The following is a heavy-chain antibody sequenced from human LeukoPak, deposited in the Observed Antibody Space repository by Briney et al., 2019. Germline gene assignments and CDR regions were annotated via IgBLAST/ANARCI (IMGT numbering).Heavy chain of an antibody. V-gene: IGHV3-74*01. D-gene: IGHD3-10*01. CDR1: GFTFSSYW. J-gene: IGHJ4*02. Sequence: PGGSLRLSCAASGFTFSSYWMHWVRQAPGKGLVWVSRINSDGSSTSYADSVKGRFTISRDNAKNTLYLQMNSLRAEDTAVYYCAREPSVRGVIITRKPQKYSDYWGQGTLVTVSS. CDR2: INSDGSST. CDR3: AREPSVRGVIITRKPQKYSDY.